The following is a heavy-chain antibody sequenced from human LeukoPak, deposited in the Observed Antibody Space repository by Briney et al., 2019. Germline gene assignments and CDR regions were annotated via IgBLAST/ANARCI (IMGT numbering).Heavy chain of an antibody. D-gene: IGHD7-27*01. CDR3: ARDADWGYDAFDI. CDR2: TYYKSKWYN. CDR1: GDSVSVNSDV. V-gene: IGHV6-1*01. Sequence: SQTLSLTCAISGDSVSVNSDVWNWIRQSPSRGFEWLGRTYYKSKWYNDYAVSVKSRITISPDTSKNQFSLQLNSVTPEDTAVYYCARDADWGYDAFDIWGQGTMVTVSS. J-gene: IGHJ3*02.